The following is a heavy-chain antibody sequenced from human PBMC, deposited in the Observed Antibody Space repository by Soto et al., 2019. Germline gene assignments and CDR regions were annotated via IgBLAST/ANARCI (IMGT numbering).Heavy chain of an antibody. Sequence: ASVKVSCKASGYTFTSYGISWVRQAPGQGLEWMGWISAYNGNTNYAQKLQGRVTMTTDTSTSTAYMELRSLRSDDTAVYYCARVSRGVLIWFGRADYWGQRXLVTVSS. CDR1: GYTFTSYG. V-gene: IGHV1-18*01. D-gene: IGHD3-10*01. CDR3: ARVSRGVLIWFGRADY. J-gene: IGHJ4*02. CDR2: ISAYNGNT.